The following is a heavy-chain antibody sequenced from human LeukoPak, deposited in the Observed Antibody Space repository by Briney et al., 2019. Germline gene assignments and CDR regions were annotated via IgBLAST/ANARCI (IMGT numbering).Heavy chain of an antibody. J-gene: IGHJ4*02. CDR1: GFTVSSNY. CDR3: ARALRRDGYNSFDY. Sequence: GGSLRLSCAASGFTVSSNYMSWVRQAPGKGLEWVSAIYSGGSTYYADSVKGRFTISRHNSKNTLYLQMNSLRAEDTAVYYCARALRRDGYNSFDYWGQGTLVTVSS. D-gene: IGHD5-24*01. V-gene: IGHV3-53*04. CDR2: IYSGGST.